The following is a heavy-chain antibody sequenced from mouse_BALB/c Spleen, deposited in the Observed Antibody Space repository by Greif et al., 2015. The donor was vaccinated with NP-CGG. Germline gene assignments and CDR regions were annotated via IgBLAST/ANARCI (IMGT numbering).Heavy chain of an antibody. Sequence: QVQLQQSGPGLVQPSQSLSITCTVSGFSLTSYGVHWVRQPPGKGLEWLGVIWSGGSTDYNAAFISRLSISKDNSKSQVFLKMTSLQAEDTAIYYCARNSPYGKNFDYWGQGTTLTVSS. D-gene: IGHD2-1*01. V-gene: IGHV2-4*02. CDR1: GFSLTSYG. CDR2: IWSGGST. J-gene: IGHJ2*01. CDR3: ARNSPYGKNFDY.